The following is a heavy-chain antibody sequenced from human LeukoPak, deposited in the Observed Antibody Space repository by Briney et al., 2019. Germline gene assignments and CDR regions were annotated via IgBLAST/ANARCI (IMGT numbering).Heavy chain of an antibody. D-gene: IGHD3-9*01. CDR2: MNPNSGNT. J-gene: IGHJ4*02. Sequence: ASVKVSRKASGYTFTSYDINWVRQATGQGLEWMGWMNPNSGNTGYAQKFQGRVTMTRNTSISTAYMELSSLRSEDTAVYYCARDQGLTGYFDYWGQGTLVTVSS. CDR3: ARDQGLTGYFDY. V-gene: IGHV1-8*01. CDR1: GYTFTSYD.